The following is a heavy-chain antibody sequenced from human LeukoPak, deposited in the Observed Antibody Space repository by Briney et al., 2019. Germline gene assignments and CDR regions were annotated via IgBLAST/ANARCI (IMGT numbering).Heavy chain of an antibody. CDR2: INIHDDA. CDR3: ARGLVYYDTTGSYLAERPYFDS. Sequence: PGESLRLSCAASGFSVSGNYLTWVRQAPGRRLEWVSFINIHDDAFYADSVKGRFTVSRDNSKNILYLQMNSLRAEDTATYYCARGLVYYDTTGSYLAERPYFDSWGQGTLVTVSS. CDR1: GFSVSGNY. V-gene: IGHV3-53*01. J-gene: IGHJ4*02. D-gene: IGHD3-16*01.